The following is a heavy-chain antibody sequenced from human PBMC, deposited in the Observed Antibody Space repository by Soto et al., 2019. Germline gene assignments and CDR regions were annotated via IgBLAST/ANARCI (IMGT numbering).Heavy chain of an antibody. Sequence: GESLKISCKASGYNFTAFWIHWVRQMPGKGLEWLGKIDPSDSYTNYSPSFEGHVTISTDNSITTAHLQWSSLRASDTALYFCARVHKNWFDSWAQGTMVTVSS. CDR2: IDPSDSYT. CDR3: ARVHKNWFDS. CDR1: GYNFTAFW. J-gene: IGHJ5*01. V-gene: IGHV5-10-1*01.